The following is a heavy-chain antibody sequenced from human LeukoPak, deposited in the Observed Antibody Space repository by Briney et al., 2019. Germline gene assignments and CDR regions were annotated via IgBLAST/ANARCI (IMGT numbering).Heavy chain of an antibody. V-gene: IGHV3-9*01. CDR1: GFTFDDYA. CDR2: ISWNSGSI. Sequence: GGSLRLSCAASGFTFDDYAMHWVRQAPGKGLEWVSGISWNSGSIGYADSVKGRFTISRDNAKNSLYLQMNSLRAEDTALYYCAKSQGGSGSYPFDSWGQGTLVTVSS. CDR3: AKSQGGSGSYPFDS. J-gene: IGHJ4*02. D-gene: IGHD3-10*01.